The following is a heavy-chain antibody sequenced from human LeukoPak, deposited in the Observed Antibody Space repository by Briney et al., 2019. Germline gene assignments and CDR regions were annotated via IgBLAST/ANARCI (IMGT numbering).Heavy chain of an antibody. J-gene: IGHJ4*02. CDR1: GFTFSSYW. D-gene: IGHD3-10*01. CDR2: IKQDGSEK. CDR3: AKAADYYGSGNYRD. Sequence: GGSLRLSCAASGFTFSSYWMTWVRQAPGKGLEWVANIKQDGSEKYYVDSVKGRFTISRDNSKNTLYLQMNSLRAEDTAVYYCAKAADYYGSGNYRDWGQGTLVTVSS. V-gene: IGHV3-7*03.